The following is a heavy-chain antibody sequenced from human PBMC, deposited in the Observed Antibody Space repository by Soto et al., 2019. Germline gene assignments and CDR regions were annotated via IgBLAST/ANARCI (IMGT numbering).Heavy chain of an antibody. CDR3: ARDFSPFVSGSHRGIGY. CDR1: GYTFATYA. J-gene: IGHJ4*02. CDR2: INAGNGNT. Sequence: QVHLVQSGAEVKKPGASVKVSCKTSGYTFATYAMHWVRQAPGQRLEWMGWINAGNGNTKYSQKFQGRVTITRDTSAGTAYMELSSLRSEDTAVYYCARDFSPFVSGSHRGIGYWGQGTLVTVSS. V-gene: IGHV1-3*01. D-gene: IGHD1-26*01.